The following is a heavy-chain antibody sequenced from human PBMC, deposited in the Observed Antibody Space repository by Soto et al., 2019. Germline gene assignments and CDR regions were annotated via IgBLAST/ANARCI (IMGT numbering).Heavy chain of an antibody. CDR3: VRARATDSRPDY. CDR1: GFTFSLYS. Sequence: GGSLRLSCAASGFTFSLYSMIWVRQAPGKGLEWVSSISSSSSYIYYADSMKGRFTLSRDNAQNSLYLQMNSLRVDDTAVYYCVRARATDSRPDYWGQGTLVTVSS. D-gene: IGHD3-22*01. V-gene: IGHV3-21*01. J-gene: IGHJ4*02. CDR2: ISSSSSYI.